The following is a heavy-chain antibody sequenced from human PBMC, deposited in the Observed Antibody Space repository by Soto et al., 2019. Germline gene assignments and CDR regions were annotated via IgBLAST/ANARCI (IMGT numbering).Heavy chain of an antibody. V-gene: IGHV1-69*01. CDR3: AREVLPLPPYFDY. CDR2: IIPIFGTA. J-gene: IGHJ4*02. D-gene: IGHD2-15*01. Sequence: ASVKVSCTASGGTFSSYAISWVRQAPGQGLEWMGGIIPIFGTANYAQKFQGRVTITADESTSTAYMELSSLRSEDTAVYYCAREVLPLPPYFDYWGQGTLVTVSS. CDR1: GGTFSSYA.